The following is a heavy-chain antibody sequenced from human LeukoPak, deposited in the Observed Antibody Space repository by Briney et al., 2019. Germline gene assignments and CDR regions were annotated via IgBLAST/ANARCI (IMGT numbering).Heavy chain of an antibody. J-gene: IGHJ4*02. CDR1: GFTFSSYA. Sequence: GGSLRLSCAASGFTFSSYAMSWVRQAPGKGLEWVSAISGSGGSTYYADSVKSRFTISRDNSKNTLYLQMNSLRAEDTAVYYCAKVVPYYDFWSGYPFDYWGQGTLVTVSS. CDR3: AKVVPYYDFWSGYPFDY. CDR2: ISGSGGST. D-gene: IGHD3-3*01. V-gene: IGHV3-23*01.